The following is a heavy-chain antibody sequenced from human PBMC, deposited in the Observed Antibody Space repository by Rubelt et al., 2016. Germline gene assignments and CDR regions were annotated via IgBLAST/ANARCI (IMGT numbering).Heavy chain of an antibody. CDR1: GFTFSSYG. D-gene: IGHD3-10*01. CDR2: ISYDGSNK. J-gene: IGHJ4*02. V-gene: IGHV3-30*19. Sequence: GGVVQPGRSLRLSCAASGFTFSSYGMHWVRQAPGKGLEWVAVISYDGSNKYYADSVKGRFTISRDNSKNTLYLQVNSLRAEDTAVYYCARDGPRHGILMVRGVMGSWRYWGQGTLVTVSS. CDR3: ARDGPRHGILMVRGVMGSWRY.